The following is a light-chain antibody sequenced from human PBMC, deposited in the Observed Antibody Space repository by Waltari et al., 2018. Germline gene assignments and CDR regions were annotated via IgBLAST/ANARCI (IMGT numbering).Light chain of an antibody. J-gene: IGLJ2*01. V-gene: IGLV3-10*01. CDR1: GFPKQY. CDR2: DDN. Sequence: YDLTQPPSVSVSPGHTAAITCSGDGFPKQYTFWYQQKSGQAPVLVMYDDNKRPSGIPGRFSGSSAGTVATLTITGAQVDDEADYYCYSKDTDGGSQGKIGGGTKLTVL. CDR3: YSKDTDGGSQGK.